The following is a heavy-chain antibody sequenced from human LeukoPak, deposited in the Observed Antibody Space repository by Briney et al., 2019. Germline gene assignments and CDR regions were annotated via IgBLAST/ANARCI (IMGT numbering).Heavy chain of an antibody. V-gene: IGHV3-74*01. Sequence: GSLRLSCAASGFTFSYHWMHWVRQVPGKGPVWVSRIDGGGSSISYADSVKGRFSISRDNGKSNLYLHMNSLRVEDTGVYYCAKGGSYPIDYWGQGALVTVSS. CDR3: AKGGSYPIDY. CDR1: GFTFSYHW. J-gene: IGHJ4*02. D-gene: IGHD1-26*01. CDR2: IDGGGSSI.